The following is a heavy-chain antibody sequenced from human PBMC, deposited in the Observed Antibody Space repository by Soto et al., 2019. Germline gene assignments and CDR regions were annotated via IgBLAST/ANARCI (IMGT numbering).Heavy chain of an antibody. V-gene: IGHV1-3*05. CDR2: INAGNGNT. J-gene: IGHJ4*02. Sequence: QVQLVQSGAEEKKPGASVKVSCKASGYTFTSYAMHWVRQAPGQRLEWMGWINAGNGNTKYSQKFQGRVTITRDTSASTAYMELSSLRSEDTDVYYCARAVAVPADFDYWGQGTLVTVSS. CDR3: ARAVAVPADFDY. CDR1: GYTFTSYA. D-gene: IGHD6-19*01.